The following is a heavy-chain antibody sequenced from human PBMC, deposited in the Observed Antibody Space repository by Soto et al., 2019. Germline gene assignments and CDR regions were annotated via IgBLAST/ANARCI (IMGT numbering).Heavy chain of an antibody. J-gene: IGHJ4*02. Sequence: EVQLVESGGALVQPVGTLSLSCAASGFTFGRHWMSWVRQAPGNGLEWVANIKQKGAETYYAHPVQGRFTISRDNIKSILYLQMSGLRGDDTAVYSCARVPYDSTGYFNDYWGQGTLVSVSS. D-gene: IGHD3-22*01. CDR1: GFTFGRHW. CDR3: ARVPYDSTGYFNDY. V-gene: IGHV3-7*01. CDR2: IKQKGAET.